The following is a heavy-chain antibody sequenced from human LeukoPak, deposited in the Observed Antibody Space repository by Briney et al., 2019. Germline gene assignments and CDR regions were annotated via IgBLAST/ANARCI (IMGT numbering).Heavy chain of an antibody. V-gene: IGHV2-70*04. CDR1: GFSLSTSGMP. J-gene: IGHJ6*03. D-gene: IGHD6-13*01. CDR3: ARDCIAAAADYYYYYMDV. CDR2: IDWDDDK. Sequence: SGPALVKPTQTLTLNCTFSGFSLSTSGMPLSSIHQPPGKALEWLARIDWDDDKFYSTSLKTRLTISKDTSKNQVVLTMTNMDPVDTATYYCARDCIAAAADYYYYYMDVWGKGTTVTVSS.